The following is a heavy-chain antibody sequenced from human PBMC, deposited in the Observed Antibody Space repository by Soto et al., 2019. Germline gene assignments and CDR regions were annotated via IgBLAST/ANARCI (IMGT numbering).Heavy chain of an antibody. D-gene: IGHD2-2*01. J-gene: IGHJ6*02. CDR3: ARVDCSTTTCYYYGFDV. V-gene: IGHV3-30-3*01. CDR1: GFDFSGYT. CDR2: ISYDGSDK. Sequence: LRLSCAASGFDFSGYTIHWVRQAPGKGLEWVAVISYDGSDKYYADSVKGRFTISRDNAKKTLYLQMNSLTIEDTAVYYCARVDCSTTTCYYYGFDVWGQGTTVTVSS.